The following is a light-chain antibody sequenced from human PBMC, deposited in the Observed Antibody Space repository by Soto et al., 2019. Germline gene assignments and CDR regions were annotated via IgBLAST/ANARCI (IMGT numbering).Light chain of an antibody. CDR1: QSLLYSSNNKNY. V-gene: IGKV4-1*01. CDR2: WAS. CDR3: QQYYTTPWT. Sequence: DIVMTQSPDSLAVSLGERATINCKSSQSLLYSSNNKNYLAWYQHRPGQPPNLLIYWASTRGSGVPERFSGSGSGTDFTLTISSLQAEDVAVYYCQQYYTTPWTFGQGTKVDIK. J-gene: IGKJ1*01.